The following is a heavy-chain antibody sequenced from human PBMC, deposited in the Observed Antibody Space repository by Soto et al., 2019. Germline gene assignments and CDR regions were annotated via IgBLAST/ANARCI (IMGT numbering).Heavy chain of an antibody. V-gene: IGHV4-39*01. CDR2: IYYSGST. CDR1: GGSISSSSYY. D-gene: IGHD1-26*01. Sequence: SETMSLTCTVSGGSISSSSYYWGWIRQPPGKGLEWIGSIYYSGSTYYNPSLKSRVTISVDTSKNQFSLKLSSVTAADTAVYYCARILSWEHHYVDDWGQGKLVIVSS. J-gene: IGHJ4*02. CDR3: ARILSWEHHYVDD.